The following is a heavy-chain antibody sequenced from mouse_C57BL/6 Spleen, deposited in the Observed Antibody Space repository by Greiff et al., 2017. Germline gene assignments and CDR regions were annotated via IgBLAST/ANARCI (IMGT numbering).Heavy chain of an antibody. CDR3: ATGSNYPYYAMDY. J-gene: IGHJ4*01. V-gene: IGHV1-54*01. CDR1: GYAFTNYL. Sequence: VQLQQSGAELVRPGTSVKVSCKASGYAFTNYLIEWVKQRPGQGLEWIGVINHGSGGTTYNEKFKGKATLTADKSSSPAYMQLSSLTSEDSAVYFGATGSNYPYYAMDYWGQGTSVTVSS. CDR2: INHGSGGT. D-gene: IGHD2-5*01.